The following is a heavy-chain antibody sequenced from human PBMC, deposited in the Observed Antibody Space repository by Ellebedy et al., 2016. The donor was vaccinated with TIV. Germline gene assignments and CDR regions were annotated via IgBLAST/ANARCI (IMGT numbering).Heavy chain of an antibody. V-gene: IGHV4-31*03. D-gene: IGHD4-11*01. J-gene: IGHJ6*02. CDR1: GGSISSGGHF. CDR2: IYYSGST. Sequence: SETLSLTXTVSGGSISSGGHFWTWIRQRPGKGLEWIGSIYYSGSTFYNPSLKSRVDISIEMSKIQFSLKLNSLTAADTAIYFCARGVTRLPQTTYYYYAMDVWGQGTTVTVSS. CDR3: ARGVTRLPQTTYYYYAMDV.